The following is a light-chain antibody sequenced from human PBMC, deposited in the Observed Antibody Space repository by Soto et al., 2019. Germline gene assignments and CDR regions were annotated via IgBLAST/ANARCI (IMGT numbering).Light chain of an antibody. J-gene: IGKJ1*01. CDR3: QQYDRASWT. CDR1: QSISNW. V-gene: IGKV1-5*03. CDR2: RAS. Sequence: DIQMTQSPSTLSASVGDRVIITCRASQSISNWLAWYQQKPGKAPNLLIYRASTLKSGIPPRFSGSGSGTEFTLPISSLQPDDFATYYCQQYDRASWTFGPGTKVEIK.